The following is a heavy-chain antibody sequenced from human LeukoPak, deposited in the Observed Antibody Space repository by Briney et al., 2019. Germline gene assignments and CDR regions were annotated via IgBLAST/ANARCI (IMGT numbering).Heavy chain of an antibody. J-gene: IGHJ3*02. D-gene: IGHD2-2*01. Sequence: GGSLRFSCAASGFSVRSSYMSWVRQAPGKGLEWVSVIYSGGDTYYADSVKGRFTISRDNSKNTLYLQMNSLRAEDTAVYYCAKDHCSSTSCYSRPDDAFDIWGQGTMVTVSS. V-gene: IGHV3-53*05. CDR3: AKDHCSSTSCYSRPDDAFDI. CDR1: GFSVRSSY. CDR2: IYSGGDT.